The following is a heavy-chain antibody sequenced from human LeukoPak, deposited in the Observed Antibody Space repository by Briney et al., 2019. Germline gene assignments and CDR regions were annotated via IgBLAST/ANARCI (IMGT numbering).Heavy chain of an antibody. CDR2: IKKDGTEK. J-gene: IGHJ6*04. V-gene: IGHV3-7*01. D-gene: IGHD3-10*02. CDR3: AELGITMIGGV. Sequence: GGSLRLSCAASGFTFSSYWMSWVRQAPGKGLEWVANIKKDGTEKYYVDSVKGRFTISRDNAKTSLYLQMNSLRAEDTAVYYCAELGITMIGGVWGKGTTVTISS. CDR1: GFTFSSYW.